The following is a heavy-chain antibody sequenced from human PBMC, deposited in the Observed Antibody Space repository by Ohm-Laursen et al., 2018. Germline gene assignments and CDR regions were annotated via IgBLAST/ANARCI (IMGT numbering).Heavy chain of an antibody. D-gene: IGHD6-13*01. CDR3: AKGYTSNWYSGMDV. CDR1: GFTFSSYA. CDR2: ISWNSGNI. J-gene: IGHJ6*02. Sequence: SLRLSCTASGFTFSSYAMSWVRQAPGKGLEWVSGISWNSGNIGYADSVKGRFTISRDNAKNSLYLQMNSLRAEDTAVYYCAKGYTSNWYSGMDVWGQGTTVTVSS. V-gene: IGHV3-9*01.